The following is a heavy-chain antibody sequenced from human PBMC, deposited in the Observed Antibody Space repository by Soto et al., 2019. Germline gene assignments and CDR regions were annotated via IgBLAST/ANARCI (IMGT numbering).Heavy chain of an antibody. J-gene: IGHJ4*02. D-gene: IGHD6-19*01. V-gene: IGHV1-8*01. CDR2: MNPNTGNA. CDR3: ARVGRGTSGYFDY. CDR1: GYTFTSYD. Sequence: QVQLVQSGAEVKKPGASVKVSCKASGYTFTSYDIHWVRQAPGQGLEWMGSMNPNTGNAASAQKFQGRVTMTRNTSISTAYMQLSSLRSEDTAVYFCARVGRGTSGYFDYWGQGTLVTVSS.